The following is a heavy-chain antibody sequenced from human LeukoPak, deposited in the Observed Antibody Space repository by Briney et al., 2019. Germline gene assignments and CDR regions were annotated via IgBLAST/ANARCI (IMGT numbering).Heavy chain of an antibody. CDR1: GFTFTSSA. V-gene: IGHV1-58*01. J-gene: IGHJ5*02. D-gene: IGHD3-3*01. Sequence: SVKVSCKASGFTFTSSAVQWVRQARGQRLEWIGWIVVSSGNTNYAQKFQERVTITRDMSTSTAYMELSSLRSEDTAVYYCAAGDYDFWSGRNWFDPWGQGTLVTVSS. CDR2: IVVSSGNT. CDR3: AAGDYDFWSGRNWFDP.